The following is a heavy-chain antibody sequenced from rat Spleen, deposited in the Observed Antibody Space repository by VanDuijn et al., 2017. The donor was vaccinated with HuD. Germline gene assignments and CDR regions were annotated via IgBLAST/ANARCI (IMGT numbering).Heavy chain of an antibody. CDR2: ITTGGVNT. CDR1: GFIFSNYY. D-gene: IGHD1-11*01. Sequence: EVQLVESGGGLVQPGRSMKLSCAASGFIFSNYYMVWVRQAPTKGLEWVASITTGGVNTHYRDSVKGRFTISRDNEKSTLYLQMDSLRSEDTATYYCATRDGGYPHWGQGVMVTVSS. CDR3: ATRDGGYPH. V-gene: IGHV5-25*01. J-gene: IGHJ2*01.